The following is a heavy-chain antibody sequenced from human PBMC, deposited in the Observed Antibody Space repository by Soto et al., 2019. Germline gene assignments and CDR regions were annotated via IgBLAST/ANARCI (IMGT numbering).Heavy chain of an antibody. D-gene: IGHD3-10*01. J-gene: IGHJ4*02. Sequence: QVRLMESGGGVVQPGTSLRLSCVGSGFTFRSYGMHWVRQAPGKGLEWVADIWSDGSNQYYGDSVKGRFTISRDNSKNTLYLQMDSLRVEDTAVYYCARGVNYNRVGNYFGYWGQGTLVTVSS. CDR3: ARGVNYNRVGNYFGY. CDR1: GFTFRSYG. CDR2: IWSDGSNQ. V-gene: IGHV3-33*01.